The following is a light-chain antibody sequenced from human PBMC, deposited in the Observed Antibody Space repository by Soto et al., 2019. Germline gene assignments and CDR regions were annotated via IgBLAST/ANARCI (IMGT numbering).Light chain of an antibody. CDR3: SSYTSSSTYV. J-gene: IGLJ1*01. CDR1: SSDVGGYNY. V-gene: IGLV2-14*01. Sequence: QSALTQPASVSGSPGQSITISCTGTSSDVGGYNYVSWYQQHPGKAPKLMIYDVSNRPSGVSNRFSGSKSGNTASLAISGLQTEDESDYYCSSYTSSSTYVSGTVPKLTVL. CDR2: DVS.